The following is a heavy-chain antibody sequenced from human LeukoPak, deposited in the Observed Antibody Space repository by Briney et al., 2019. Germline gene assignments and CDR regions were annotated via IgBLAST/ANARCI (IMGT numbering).Heavy chain of an antibody. J-gene: IGHJ4*02. Sequence: GASVKVSCKASGYTFTSYYMHWVRQAPGQGLEWMGIINPSGGSTSYAQKFQGRVTMTRDTSTSTVYMELSSLRSEDTAVYYCAKSRSLGLQYFDTWGQGTLATVSS. CDR2: INPSGGST. D-gene: IGHD4-11*01. CDR3: AKSRSLGLQYFDT. V-gene: IGHV1-46*01. CDR1: GYTFTSYY.